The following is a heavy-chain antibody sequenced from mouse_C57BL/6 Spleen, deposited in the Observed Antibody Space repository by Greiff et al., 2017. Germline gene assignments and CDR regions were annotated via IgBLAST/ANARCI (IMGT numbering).Heavy chain of an antibody. D-gene: IGHD2-4*01. V-gene: IGHV1-74*01. J-gene: IGHJ1*03. CDR2: IHPSDSDT. CDR3: APLYDYDWYFGV. Sequence: QVQLQQPGAELVKPGASVKVSCKASGYTFTSYWMHWVKQRPGQGLEWIGRIHPSDSDTNYNQKFKGKATLTVDKSSSTAYMQLGSLTSDDSAVYYCAPLYDYDWYFGVWGTGTTVTVSS. CDR1: GYTFTSYW.